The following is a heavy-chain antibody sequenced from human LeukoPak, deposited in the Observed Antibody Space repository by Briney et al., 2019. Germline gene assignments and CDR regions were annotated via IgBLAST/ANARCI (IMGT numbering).Heavy chain of an antibody. CDR2: ISSSSSYI. Sequence: GSLRLSCAASGFTFSSYTMNWVRQAPGKGLEWVSSISSSSSYIYYADSVKGRLTISRDNAKNSLYLQMNSLRAEDTAVYYCARDSRNIGQNFDYWGQGTLVTVSS. J-gene: IGHJ4*02. V-gene: IGHV3-21*01. D-gene: IGHD2/OR15-2a*01. CDR1: GFTFSSYT. CDR3: ARDSRNIGQNFDY.